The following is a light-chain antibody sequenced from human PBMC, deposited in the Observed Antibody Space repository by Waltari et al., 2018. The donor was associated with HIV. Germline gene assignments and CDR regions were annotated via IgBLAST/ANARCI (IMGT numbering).Light chain of an antibody. CDR2: GNK. CDR3: QSYDISLSASVV. Sequence: QSMLTQPPSVSGAPGQMVTISRTGSSSTIGADYEFHWYPQIPGPAPKLLISGNKNRPSGVPDRFSASKSGTSASLTISGLQAEDEADYFCQSYDISLSASVVFGGGTRLTVL. CDR1: SSTIGADYE. J-gene: IGLJ2*01. V-gene: IGLV1-40*01.